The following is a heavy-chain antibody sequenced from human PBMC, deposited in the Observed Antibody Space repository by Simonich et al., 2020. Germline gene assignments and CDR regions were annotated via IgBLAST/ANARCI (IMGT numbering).Heavy chain of an antibody. Sequence: QVQLVQSGAEVKKPGASVKVSCKASGYTFTSYDINWVRQATGQGLEWMGWMNPNSGKTGYEQKFQGRVTITRNTSISTAYMELSSLRSEDTAVYYCARARYCSSTSCYNWFDPWGQGTLVTVSS. CDR1: GYTFTSYD. V-gene: IGHV1-8*03. CDR3: ARARYCSSTSCYNWFDP. CDR2: MNPNSGKT. D-gene: IGHD2-2*01. J-gene: IGHJ5*02.